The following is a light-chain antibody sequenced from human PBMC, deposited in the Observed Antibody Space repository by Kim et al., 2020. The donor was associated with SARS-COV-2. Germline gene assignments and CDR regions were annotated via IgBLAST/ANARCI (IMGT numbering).Light chain of an antibody. V-gene: IGLV3-1*01. Sequence: SYELTQPPSVSVSPGQTASITCSGDKLGDKYISWYQQKPDQSPLLLIDQDTKRPSGIPQRFSGSTSGNTATLTISGTQALDEADYYCQAWDNTWDTTITYVFGTGTKVTVL. CDR2: QDT. J-gene: IGLJ1*01. CDR3: QAWDNTWDTTITYV. CDR1: KLGDKY.